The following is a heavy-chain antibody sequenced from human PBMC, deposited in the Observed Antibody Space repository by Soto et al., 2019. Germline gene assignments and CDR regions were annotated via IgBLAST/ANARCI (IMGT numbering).Heavy chain of an antibody. CDR1: GFTFSSYG. CDR2: ISYDGSNK. J-gene: IGHJ4*02. CDR3: AKDLYSMIVVVITEAFDY. Sequence: QVQLVESGGGVVQPGRSLRLSCAASGFTFSSYGMHWVRQAPGKGLEWVAVISYDGSNKYYADSVKGRFTISRDNSKNTLYLQMNSLRAEDTAVYYCAKDLYSMIVVVITEAFDYWGQGTLVTVSS. V-gene: IGHV3-30*18. D-gene: IGHD3-22*01.